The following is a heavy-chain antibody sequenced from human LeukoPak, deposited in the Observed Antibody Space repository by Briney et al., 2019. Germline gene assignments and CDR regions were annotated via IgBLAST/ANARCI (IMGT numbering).Heavy chain of an antibody. V-gene: IGHV4-34*01. CDR1: GGSFNGYY. J-gene: IGHJ3*02. CDR3: ARRQKGTGAFDI. Sequence: SETLSLTCAVYGGSFNGYYWSWIRQPPGKGLEWSGEINHSGSTYYNPSLKSRVTILVDTSKNQFSLKLSSVTAADTAVYYCARRQKGTGAFDIWGQGTMVTVSS. CDR2: INHSGST.